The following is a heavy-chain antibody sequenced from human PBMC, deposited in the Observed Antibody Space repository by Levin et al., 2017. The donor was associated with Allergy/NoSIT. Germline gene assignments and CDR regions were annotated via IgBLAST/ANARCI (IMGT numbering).Heavy chain of an antibody. CDR2: INEDGSEK. CDR3: ARDPYDIRGYGGYGAFDI. V-gene: IGHV3-7*01. Sequence: PGGSLRLSCAASGFTLSRFWTTWVRQAPGKGLEWVTNINEDGSEKQHVASVKGRFTISRDYANNSVYLQMSSLREDDTAISYCARDPYDIRGYGGYGAFDIWGQGTMVTVSS. D-gene: IGHD3-22*01. CDR1: GFTLSRFW. J-gene: IGHJ3*02.